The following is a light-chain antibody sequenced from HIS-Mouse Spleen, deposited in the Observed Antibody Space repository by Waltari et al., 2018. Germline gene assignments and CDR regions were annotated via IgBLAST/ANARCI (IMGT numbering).Light chain of an antibody. CDR3: QQLNSYPPT. V-gene: IGKV3-15*01. CDR1: QSVSSN. Sequence: EIVMTQSPATLSVSPGERATLPCRASQSVSSNLAWYQQKPGQAPRLLIYGASTRATGIPARFSGSGSGTEFTLTISSLQSEDFATYYCQQLNSYPPTFGQGTKVEIK. J-gene: IGKJ1*01. CDR2: GAS.